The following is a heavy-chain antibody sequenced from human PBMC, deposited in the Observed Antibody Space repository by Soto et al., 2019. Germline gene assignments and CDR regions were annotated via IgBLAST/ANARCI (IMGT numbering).Heavy chain of an antibody. CDR2: ISNNGINT. V-gene: IGHV3-30-3*01. CDR1: GFTFSTYT. D-gene: IGHD6-19*01. J-gene: IGHJ4*02. CDR3: AREWSISVAAPGY. Sequence: GGSLRLSCAASGFTFSTYTMYWVRQAPGKGLEWVAGISNNGINTHYADSVKGRFTISRDNSKNTLYVQMNSLGAEDTAVYYCAREWSISVAAPGYWGQGTLVTVSS.